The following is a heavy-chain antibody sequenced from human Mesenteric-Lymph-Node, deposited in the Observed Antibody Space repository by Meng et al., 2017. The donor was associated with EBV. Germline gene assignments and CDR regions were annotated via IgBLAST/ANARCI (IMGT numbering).Heavy chain of an antibody. Sequence: QVQLQQWGAGLLKPSETLSLTCAVYGGSFSGYYWSWIRQPPGKGLEWIGEINHSGSTNYNPSLKSRVTISVDTSKNQFSLKLSSVTAADTAVYYCARGQKGYCSGGSCPNWFGPWGQGTLVTVSS. CDR2: INHSGST. J-gene: IGHJ5*02. V-gene: IGHV4-34*01. CDR3: ARGQKGYCSGGSCPNWFGP. CDR1: GGSFSGYY. D-gene: IGHD2-15*01.